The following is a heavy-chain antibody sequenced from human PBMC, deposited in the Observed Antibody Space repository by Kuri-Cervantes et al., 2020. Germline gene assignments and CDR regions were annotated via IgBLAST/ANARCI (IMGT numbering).Heavy chain of an antibody. CDR2: IYYSGST. J-gene: IGHJ4*02. V-gene: IGHV4-59*12. CDR3: ARAPVVDIYRFDY. Sequence: SETLSLTCTVSGGSISSYYWSWIRQPPGKGLEWIGYIYYSGSTNYNPSLKSRVTISVDTSKNQFPLKLSSVTAADTAVYYCARAPVVDIYRFDYWGQGTLVTVSS. CDR1: GGSISSYY. D-gene: IGHD2-15*01.